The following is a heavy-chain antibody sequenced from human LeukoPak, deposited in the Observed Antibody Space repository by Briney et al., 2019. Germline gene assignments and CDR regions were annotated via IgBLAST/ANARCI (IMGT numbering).Heavy chain of an antibody. Sequence: GGSLRLSCAPSGFPSSSYEMNWVPQAPGKGWGWVSYISSSGSTIYYADSVKGRFTISRDNAKNSLYLQMNSLRAEDTAVYYCAELGITMIGGVWGKGTTVTISS. CDR2: ISSSGSTI. V-gene: IGHV3-48*03. D-gene: IGHD3-10*02. CDR3: AELGITMIGGV. J-gene: IGHJ6*04. CDR1: GFPSSSYE.